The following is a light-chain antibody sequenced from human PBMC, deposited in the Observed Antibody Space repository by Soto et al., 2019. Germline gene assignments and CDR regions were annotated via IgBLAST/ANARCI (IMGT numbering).Light chain of an antibody. V-gene: IGKV1-39*01. J-gene: IGKJ2*01. CDR1: QTISSY. Sequence: DIQMTQSPSSLSASVGDRVTITCRASQTISSYLNWYQQNPGKAPKLLIYAASSLQSGVPSRFCGSGSGTDYILTTSSLQPEDFATYYWQQSSSILYSFGQGTMLEMK. CDR2: AAS. CDR3: QQSSSILYS.